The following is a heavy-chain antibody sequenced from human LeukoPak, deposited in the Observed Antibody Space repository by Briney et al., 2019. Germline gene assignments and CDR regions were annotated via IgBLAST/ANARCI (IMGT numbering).Heavy chain of an antibody. CDR3: TREVAGTGGFDY. D-gene: IGHD6-13*01. Sequence: SHTLSLTFAISGDSVSSNNAAWNWIRQPPSRGLEWLGRTYHRSTWYDDYVVSVRSRLTITPDISKNQVSLQLNSVTPEDTAVYYCTREVAGTGGFDYWGQGITVTVSS. J-gene: IGHJ4*02. CDR1: GDSVSSNNAA. V-gene: IGHV6-1*01. CDR2: TYHRSTWYD.